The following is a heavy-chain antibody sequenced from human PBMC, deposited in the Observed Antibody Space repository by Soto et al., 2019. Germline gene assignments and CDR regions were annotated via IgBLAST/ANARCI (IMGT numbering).Heavy chain of an antibody. CDR2: ITPNSGGT. J-gene: IGHJ4*02. Sequence: QVQLVQSGAEVKKPGASVKVSCKASGYTFTGYNMHWVRQAPGQGLEWMGWITPNSGGTKYAQRFQGRVTMTRDTTIDTAYMDLSRLTSDDTAVYYCATSLLSNNWSQPLGDYWGQGTLVTVSS. V-gene: IGHV1-2*02. D-gene: IGHD1-20*01. CDR3: ATSLLSNNWSQPLGDY. CDR1: GYTFTGYN.